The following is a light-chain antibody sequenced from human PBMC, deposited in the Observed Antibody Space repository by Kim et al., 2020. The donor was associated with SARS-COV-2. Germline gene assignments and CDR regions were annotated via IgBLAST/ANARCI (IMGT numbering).Light chain of an antibody. V-gene: IGLV3-21*04. CDR1: DIGSKS. J-gene: IGLJ2*01. Sequence: PGETARITCGVDDIGSKSVHSYEERPAQAPLRVIYYNTDRPSGIPERVSGSYAGNTATLTNSRVEAGDEADYYCQVWDRSSDHVVFGGGTKLTVL. CDR2: YNT. CDR3: QVWDRSSDHVV.